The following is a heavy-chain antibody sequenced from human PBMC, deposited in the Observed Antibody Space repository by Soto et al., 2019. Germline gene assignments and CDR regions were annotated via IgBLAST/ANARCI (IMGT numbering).Heavy chain of an antibody. V-gene: IGHV3-11*06. CDR3: AIRDPADTSGYSF. D-gene: IGHD3-22*01. CDR2: ISSSSSHT. J-gene: IGHJ4*02. CDR1: GLTFSDYY. Sequence: QVQLVQFGGGFVKPGGSLRLSCVGSGLTFSDYYMTWIRQAPGKGPEWVSYISSSSSHTKYADSVRGRFTLSRDNAKKSLYLQMNNLRTDDTAVYYCAIRDPADTSGYSFGGQGTLVTVSS.